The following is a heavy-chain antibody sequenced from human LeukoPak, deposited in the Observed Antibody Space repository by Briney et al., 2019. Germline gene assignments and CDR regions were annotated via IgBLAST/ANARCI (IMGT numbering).Heavy chain of an antibody. CDR1: GFIFGGYA. CDR3: ARGFNDFWSGSQLEY. CDR2: ISYDGGKT. D-gene: IGHD3-3*01. J-gene: IGHJ4*02. V-gene: IGHV3-30-3*01. Sequence: GGSLRLSCAASGFIFGGYAMHWVRQAPGKGLQWLAVISYDGGKTYYADSVEGRFTISRDNSKSTVYLEVNSLRSEDTAIYYCARGFNDFWSGSQLEYWGQGTLVTVSS.